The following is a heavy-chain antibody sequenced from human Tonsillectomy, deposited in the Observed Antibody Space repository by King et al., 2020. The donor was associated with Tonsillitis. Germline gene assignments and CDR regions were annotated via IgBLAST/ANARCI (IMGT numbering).Heavy chain of an antibody. V-gene: IGHV5-51*01. D-gene: IGHD4-23*01. Sequence: VQLVESGAEVKKPGESLKISCKGSGYIFTNYWIGWVRQMPGKGLEWMGIIYLGDSDTRYSPSFQGQVTISADKSINTAYLQWSSLKASDTAMYFCARSYGGNSLFFQHWGQGTLVTVSS. CDR2: IYLGDSDT. J-gene: IGHJ1*01. CDR3: ARSYGGNSLFFQH. CDR1: GYIFTNYW.